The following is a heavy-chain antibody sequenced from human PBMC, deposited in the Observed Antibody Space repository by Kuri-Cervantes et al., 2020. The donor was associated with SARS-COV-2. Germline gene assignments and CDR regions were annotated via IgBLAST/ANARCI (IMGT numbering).Heavy chain of an antibody. CDR2: IYYSGST. J-gene: IGHJ6*04. CDR1: GFTFSSYS. CDR3: ARVDV. V-gene: IGHV4-39*07. Sequence: GSLRLSCAASGFTFSSYSMNWVRQAPGKGLEWIGSIYYSGSTYYNPSLKSRVTISVDTSKNQFSLKLSSVTAADTAVCYCARVDVWGKGTTVTVSS.